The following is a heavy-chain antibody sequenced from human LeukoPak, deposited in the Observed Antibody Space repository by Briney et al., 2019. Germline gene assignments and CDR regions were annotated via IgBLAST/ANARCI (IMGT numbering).Heavy chain of an antibody. CDR1: GYTFTGYY. D-gene: IGHD3-9*01. CDR3: ARGVLRYFDWLLYTTKRYYYYMDV. J-gene: IGHJ6*03. CDR2: INPNSGGT. Sequence: GASVKVSCKASGYTFTGYYMHWVRQAPGQGLEWMGWINPNSGGTNYAQKFQGRVTMTRNTSISTAYMELSSLRSEDTAVYYCARGVLRYFDWLLYTTKRYYYYMDVWGKGTTVTISS. V-gene: IGHV1-2*02.